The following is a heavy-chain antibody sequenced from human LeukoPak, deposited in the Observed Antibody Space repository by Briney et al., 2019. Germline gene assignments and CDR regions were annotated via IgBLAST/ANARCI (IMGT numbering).Heavy chain of an antibody. V-gene: IGHV3-7*02. CDR2: IKRDGSEK. D-gene: IGHD1-7*01. J-gene: IGHJ4*02. CDR1: VFSLKTYW. Sequence: GWALRLSYAASVFSLKTYWMTWVHQAPGTGLEWVANIKRDGSEKYYVDSVTGRFTISRDNGGNSLYLQMSSMRAEDTAVYYCTRGENFNIHWGPGTLVTVPS. CDR3: TRGENFNIH.